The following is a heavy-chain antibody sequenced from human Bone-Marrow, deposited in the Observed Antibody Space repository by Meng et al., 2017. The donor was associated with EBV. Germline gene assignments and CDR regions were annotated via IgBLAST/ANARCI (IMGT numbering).Heavy chain of an antibody. Sequence: QVQLGQSGAEVRKPGASVKVSCKASGSTFTTYAMHWVRQAPGQRLEWMGWINPGNVIIKYPQKFQGIASSTRDISTSIVYRELTSLRSEDTAVYYGATEPGYSSGWCQGTLVTVSS. CDR1: GSTFTTYA. V-gene: IGHV1-3*01. CDR2: INPGNVII. CDR3: ATEPGYSSG. D-gene: IGHD6-19*01. J-gene: IGHJ4*02.